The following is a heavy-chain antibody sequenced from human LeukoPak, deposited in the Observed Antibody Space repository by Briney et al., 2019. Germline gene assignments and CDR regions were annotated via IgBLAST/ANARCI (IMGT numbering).Heavy chain of an antibody. V-gene: IGHV2-5*01. J-gene: IGHJ4*02. CDR1: GFSLSTSGVG. D-gene: IGHD2-15*01. CDR3: ARQGRKGYCSGGSCPDY. Sequence: SGPTLVXPTQTLTLTCTFSGFSLSTSGVGVGWIRQPPGKALEWLALIYWNDDKRYSPSLKSRLTITKDTSKNQVVLTMTNMDPVDTATYYCARQGRKGYCSGGSCPDYWGQGTLVTVSS. CDR2: IYWNDDK.